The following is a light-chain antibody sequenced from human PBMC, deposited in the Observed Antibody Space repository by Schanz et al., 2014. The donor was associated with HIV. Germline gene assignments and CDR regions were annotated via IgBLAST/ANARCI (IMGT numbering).Light chain of an antibody. J-gene: IGKJ1*01. Sequence: EIVLTQSPGSLSLSPGERATLSCRASQSVSSNLAWYQQKPGQAPRLLIYGASTRATGIPARFSGSGSGTEFTLTISSLQSEDFAVYYCLHYSDWPWTFGQGTKVEIK. CDR1: QSVSSN. V-gene: IGKV3-15*01. CDR3: LHYSDWPWT. CDR2: GAS.